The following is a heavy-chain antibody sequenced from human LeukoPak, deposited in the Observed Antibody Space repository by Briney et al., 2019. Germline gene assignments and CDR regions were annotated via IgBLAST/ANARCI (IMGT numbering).Heavy chain of an antibody. J-gene: IGHJ2*01. CDR2: ISSSSSYI. CDR3: ARDGKADYYGSGNPPRYWYFDL. V-gene: IGHV3-21*01. CDR1: GFTFNIYS. Sequence: PGGSLRLSCAASGFTFNIYSMNWVRQAPGKGLEWVSSISSSSSYIYYADSVKDRFTISRDNAKNSLYLQMNSLRAEDTAVYYCARDGKADYYGSGNPPRYWYFDLWGRGTLVTVSS. D-gene: IGHD3-10*01.